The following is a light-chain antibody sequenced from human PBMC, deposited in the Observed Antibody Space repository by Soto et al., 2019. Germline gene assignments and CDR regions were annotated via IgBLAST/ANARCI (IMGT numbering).Light chain of an antibody. CDR1: QSVSRNY. CDR3: QAWT. J-gene: IGKJ1*01. Sequence: EVGLSQSPGTLSLSPGERATLSCRASQSVSRNYLAWYQQKPGQAPRPLIYGASSRATGIPDRFSGSGSGTDFTLTISRLEPEDFAVYYCQAWTFGQGSKVAIK. V-gene: IGKV3-20*01. CDR2: GAS.